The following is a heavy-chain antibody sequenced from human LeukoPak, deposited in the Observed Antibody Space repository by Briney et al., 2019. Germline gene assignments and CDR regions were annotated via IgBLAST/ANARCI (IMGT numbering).Heavy chain of an antibody. CDR3: ARSIVVDYYNMDV. Sequence: GESLKISCKGSGYSFTSYWIAWVRQMPGKGLEWMGIIYPGDSDTRYSPSFQGQVTMSADKSTSTAYLQWSSLRASDTAMYYCARSIVVDYYNMDVWGKGTTVIVSS. CDR2: IYPGDSDT. V-gene: IGHV5-51*01. D-gene: IGHD2-2*01. J-gene: IGHJ6*04. CDR1: GYSFTSYW.